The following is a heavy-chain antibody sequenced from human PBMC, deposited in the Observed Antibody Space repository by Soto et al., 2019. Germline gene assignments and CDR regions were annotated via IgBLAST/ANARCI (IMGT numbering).Heavy chain of an antibody. CDR1: GDSVSSNSAA. CDR3: ARAETVGFGELFSEANWFDP. D-gene: IGHD3-10*01. J-gene: IGHJ5*02. Sequence: SPTLSLTCAISGDSVSSNSAAWNWIRQSPSRGLEWLGRTYYRSKWYNDYAVSVKSRITINPDTSKNQFSLQLNSVTPEDTAVYYCARAETVGFGELFSEANWFDPWGQGTLVTVSS. CDR2: TYYRSKWYN. V-gene: IGHV6-1*01.